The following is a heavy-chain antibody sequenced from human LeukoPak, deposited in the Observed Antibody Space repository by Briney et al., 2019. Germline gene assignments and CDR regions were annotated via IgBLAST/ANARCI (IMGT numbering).Heavy chain of an antibody. CDR3: AKDKAAPGYCTSDSCYSGY. Sequence: PGGSLRLSCAASGFTFSSYAMSWVRQAPGKGLEWVSGISGSGGGTYYADSVKGRFTISRDNSKNTLYLQMNSLRAEDTAVYYCAKDKAAPGYCTSDSCYSGYWGQGTLVTVSS. D-gene: IGHD2-15*01. CDR2: ISGSGGGT. CDR1: GFTFSSYA. J-gene: IGHJ4*02. V-gene: IGHV3-23*01.